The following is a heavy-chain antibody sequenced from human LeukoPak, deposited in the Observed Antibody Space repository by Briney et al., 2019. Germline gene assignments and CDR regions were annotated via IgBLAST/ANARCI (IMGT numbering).Heavy chain of an antibody. Sequence: PSETLSLTCTVSGGSISSSSYYWGWIRQPPGKGLEWIGSFYYSGSTYYNPSLKSRVTISVDTSKNQFSLKLSSVTAADTAVYYCARHEGGWVFDYWGQGTLVTVSS. V-gene: IGHV4-39*01. J-gene: IGHJ4*02. CDR3: ARHEGGWVFDY. CDR1: GGSISSSSYY. CDR2: FYYSGST. D-gene: IGHD6-19*01.